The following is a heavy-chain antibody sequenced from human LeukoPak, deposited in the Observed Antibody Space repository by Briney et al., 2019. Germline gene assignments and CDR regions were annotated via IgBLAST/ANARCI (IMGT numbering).Heavy chain of an antibody. CDR2: INTNTGNP. CDR1: GYTFTSYA. CDR3: ARPPRDFLNGFYTFQH. Sequence: ASVKVSCKASGYTFTSYAMNWVRQAPGQGLEWMGWINTNTGNPTYAQGFTGRFVFSLDTSVSTAYLQISSLKAEDTAVYYCARPPRDFLNGFYTFQHWGQGTLVTVSS. J-gene: IGHJ1*01. D-gene: IGHD3-3*01. V-gene: IGHV7-4-1*02.